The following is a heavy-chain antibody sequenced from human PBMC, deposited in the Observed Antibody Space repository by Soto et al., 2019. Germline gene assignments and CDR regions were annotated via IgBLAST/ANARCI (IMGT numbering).Heavy chain of an antibody. D-gene: IGHD5-12*01. Sequence: QVQLQESGPGLVKPSQTLSLTCTVSGGSVSSGDYYWSWIRQPPGKGLEWIGYIYYSGSTYYNPSLKSRVTISVDTSKNQFSLKLSSVTAAGTAAYYCAQTSGDLVSFDYWGQGTLVTVSS. CDR1: GGSVSSGDYY. CDR3: AQTSGDLVSFDY. J-gene: IGHJ4*02. CDR2: IYYSGST. V-gene: IGHV4-30-4*01.